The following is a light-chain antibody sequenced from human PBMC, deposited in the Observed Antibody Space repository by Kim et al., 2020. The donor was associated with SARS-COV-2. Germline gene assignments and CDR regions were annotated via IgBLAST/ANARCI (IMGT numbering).Light chain of an antibody. Sequence: NSVHWYQHLPRTAPKLLIYNNNQRPSGVPGLFSASKSGTSASLVISGLQSEDEADYYCAAWDDTLNGRVFGGGTKLTVL. CDR3: AAWDDTLNGRV. CDR1: NS. J-gene: IGLJ3*02. CDR2: NNN. V-gene: IGLV1-44*01.